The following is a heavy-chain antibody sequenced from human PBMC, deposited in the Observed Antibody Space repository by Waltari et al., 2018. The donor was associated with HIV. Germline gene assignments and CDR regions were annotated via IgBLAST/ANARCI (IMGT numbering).Heavy chain of an antibody. CDR3: TRAGTSSYFDN. Sequence: EVQLLESGGGLVQPGGSLRLSCAASGFTLSSYTIRWVRQAPGKGLEWVSGISDSGGTTSYADSVKGRFTISRDNSKNTLYLQMNSLRAEDTAVYYCTRAGTSSYFDNWGQGTLVTVSS. J-gene: IGHJ4*02. CDR2: ISDSGGTT. D-gene: IGHD1-1*01. V-gene: IGHV3-23*01. CDR1: GFTLSSYT.